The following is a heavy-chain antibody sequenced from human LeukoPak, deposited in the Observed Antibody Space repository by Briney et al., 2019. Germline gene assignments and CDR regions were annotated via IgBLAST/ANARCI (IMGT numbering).Heavy chain of an antibody. Sequence: GGSLRLSCAASGFTFSSYAMSWVRQAPGKGLEWVSAISGSGGSTYYADSVKGRFTISRDNSKNTLYLQMNNLRAEDTAVYYCAKDLRSMIVVVIVDRGQGTLITVSS. D-gene: IGHD3-22*01. CDR1: GFTFSSYA. V-gene: IGHV3-23*01. CDR2: ISGSGGST. CDR3: AKDLRSMIVVVIVD. J-gene: IGHJ4*02.